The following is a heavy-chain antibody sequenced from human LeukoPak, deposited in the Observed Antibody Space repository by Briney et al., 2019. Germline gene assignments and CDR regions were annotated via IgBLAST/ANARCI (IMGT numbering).Heavy chain of an antibody. CDR2: ISYVGSNN. Sequence: PGRSLRLSCAASGFTFSTYGMHWVRQAPGKGLEWVAVISYVGSNNYYADSVKGRFTISRDNAKKSLYLQMNSLRAEDTAVYYCARDNSHSSSWYGGSFDYWGQGTLVTVSS. V-gene: IGHV3-30*03. CDR1: GFTFSTYG. D-gene: IGHD6-13*01. J-gene: IGHJ4*02. CDR3: ARDNSHSSSWYGGSFDY.